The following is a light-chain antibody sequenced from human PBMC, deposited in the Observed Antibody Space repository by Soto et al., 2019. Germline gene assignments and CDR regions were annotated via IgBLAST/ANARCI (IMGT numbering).Light chain of an antibody. Sequence: DIQMTQFPSTLSASVGDRVTITCRASQGISSYLAWYQQKPGKAPKLLIYAASTLQSGVPSRFSGSGSGTEFTLTISSLQPDDFATYYCQQYNSYTITFGQGTRLEI. J-gene: IGKJ5*01. CDR1: QGISSY. V-gene: IGKV1-9*01. CDR3: QQYNSYTIT. CDR2: AAS.